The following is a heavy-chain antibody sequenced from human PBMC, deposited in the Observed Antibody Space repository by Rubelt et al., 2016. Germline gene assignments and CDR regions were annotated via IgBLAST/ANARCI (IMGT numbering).Heavy chain of an antibody. CDR3: GAVSSSWYGPVDP. Sequence: QVQLQESGPGLVKPSETLSLTCTVSGGSISSYYWSWIRQPPGKGLEWIGYIYYSGSTNYNPSLKSGVPLSVDTSKNQFSLKLSSVTAADTAVYYCGAVSSSWYGPVDPWGQGTLVTVSS. J-gene: IGHJ5*02. D-gene: IGHD6-13*01. CDR2: IYYSGST. CDR1: GGSISSYY. V-gene: IGHV4-59*12.